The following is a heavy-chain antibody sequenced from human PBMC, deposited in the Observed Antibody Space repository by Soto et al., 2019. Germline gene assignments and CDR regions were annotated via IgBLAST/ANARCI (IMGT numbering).Heavy chain of an antibody. J-gene: IGHJ6*02. D-gene: IGHD6-19*01. V-gene: IGHV4-34*01. Sequence: LSLTCAVYGESLRSHSWNWIRQPPGKGLEWVGEINHSGSTNYNPSLKSRATISVDTSKNQFSLKLTSVIAADTGVYYCAREDSSGWSGESMDVWGQGXTVTVYS. CDR2: INHSGST. CDR1: GESLRSHS. CDR3: AREDSSGWSGESMDV.